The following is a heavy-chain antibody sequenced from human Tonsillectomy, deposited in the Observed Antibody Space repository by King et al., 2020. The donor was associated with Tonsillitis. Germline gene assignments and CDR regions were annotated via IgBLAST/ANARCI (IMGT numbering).Heavy chain of an antibody. CDR1: GGSFSGYY. Sequence: VQLQQWGPGLLKPSETLSHTCAVYGGSFSGYYWSWIRQPPGKGLEWIGEINHFGSTNYNPSLKGRVTISVDTSKNQFSLKLSSVTAADTSVYYCARGKGQGWGKSTLDNWGQGTLVTVSS. J-gene: IGHJ4*02. CDR2: INHFGST. D-gene: IGHD7-27*01. V-gene: IGHV4-34*01. CDR3: ARGKGQGWGKSTLDN.